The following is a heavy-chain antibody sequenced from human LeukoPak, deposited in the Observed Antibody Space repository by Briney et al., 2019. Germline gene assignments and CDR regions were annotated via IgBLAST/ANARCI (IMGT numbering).Heavy chain of an antibody. D-gene: IGHD5-18*01. CDR2: INHSGST. Sequence: SETLSLTCAVYGGSFSGYYWSWIRQPPGKGLEWIGEINHSGSTNYNPSLKSRVTISVDTSKNQFSLKLSSVTAADTAVYYCARGSWIQLWSYWGQGTLVTVSS. V-gene: IGHV4-34*01. J-gene: IGHJ4*02. CDR3: ARGSWIQLWSY. CDR1: GGSFSGYY.